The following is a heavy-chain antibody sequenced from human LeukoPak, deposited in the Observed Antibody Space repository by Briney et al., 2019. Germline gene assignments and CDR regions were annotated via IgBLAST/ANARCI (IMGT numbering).Heavy chain of an antibody. CDR1: GGSISRYY. D-gene: IGHD4-17*01. CDR3: ARHYGDYVLDY. V-gene: IGHV4-59*08. CDR2: IYYSGST. Sequence: SETLSLTCTVSGGSISRYYWSWIRQPPGKGLEWIGYIYYSGSTNYNPSLKSRVTISVDTSKNQFSLKLSSVTAADTAVYYCARHYGDYVLDYWGQGTLVTVSS. J-gene: IGHJ4*02.